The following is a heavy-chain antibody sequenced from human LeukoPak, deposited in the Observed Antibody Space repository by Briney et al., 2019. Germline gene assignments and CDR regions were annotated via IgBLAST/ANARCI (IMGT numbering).Heavy chain of an antibody. Sequence: KPSETLSLTCAVSGYSISSGYYWSWIRQPPGKGLEWIGYIYYSGSTYYNPSHKSRVTISVDTSKNQFSLKLSSVTAADTAVYYCARDTVGYCTNGVCHNWFDPWGQGTLVTVSS. CDR1: GYSISSGYY. CDR2: IYYSGST. J-gene: IGHJ5*02. V-gene: IGHV4-30-4*08. CDR3: ARDTVGYCTNGVCHNWFDP. D-gene: IGHD2-8*01.